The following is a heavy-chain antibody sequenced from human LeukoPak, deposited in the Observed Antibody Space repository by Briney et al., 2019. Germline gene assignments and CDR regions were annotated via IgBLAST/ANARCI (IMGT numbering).Heavy chain of an antibody. CDR1: GFTFSDYY. CDR2: ISSGSTI. V-gene: IGHV3-11*04. D-gene: IGHD3-10*02. CDR3: AELGITMIGGV. Sequence: GGSLRLSCAASGFTFSDYYMSWIRQAPGKGLEWVSYISSGSTIYYSDSVKGRFTVSRDNAKNSLYLQMNSLRAEDTAVYYCAELGITMIGGVWGKGTTVTISS. J-gene: IGHJ6*04.